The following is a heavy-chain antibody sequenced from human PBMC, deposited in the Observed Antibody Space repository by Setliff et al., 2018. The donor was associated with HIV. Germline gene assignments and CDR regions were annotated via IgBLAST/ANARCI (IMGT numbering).Heavy chain of an antibody. CDR1: GGSFSDYY. CDR2: ISHSGNT. Sequence: SETLSLTCVVYGGSFSDYYWSWIRQPPGKGLEWIGEISHSGNTTYNPSLKSRVTMSVDTTKSQFSLKLTSVTAADTALYYCATHRRELGLHYWGQGTLVTVSS. V-gene: IGHV4-34*01. D-gene: IGHD7-27*01. J-gene: IGHJ4*02. CDR3: ATHRRELGLHY.